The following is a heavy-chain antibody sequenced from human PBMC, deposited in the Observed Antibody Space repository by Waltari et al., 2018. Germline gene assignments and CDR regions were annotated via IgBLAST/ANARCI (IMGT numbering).Heavy chain of an antibody. CDR3: ARGIAADGGGGY. CDR2: ISSTGDTI. CDR1: GFTLRGLE. V-gene: IGHV3-48*03. J-gene: IGHJ4*02. Sequence: EVHLVESGGGLVQPGGSLRLSCAASGFTLRGLERNWVRQAPGKGLEGISYISSTGDTIYYADSGKGRFTISRDNAKNTLYLQMKRLRADDTALYYCARGIAADGGGGYWGQGILVTVSS. D-gene: IGHD6-13*01.